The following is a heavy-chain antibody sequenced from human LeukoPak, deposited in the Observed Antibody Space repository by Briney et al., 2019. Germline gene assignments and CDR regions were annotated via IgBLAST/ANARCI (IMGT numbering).Heavy chain of an antibody. Sequence: SETLSLTCAVYGGSLSGYYWSWIRQPPGKGLEWIGEINHSGSTNYNPSLKSRVTISVDTSKNQFSLKLSSVTAADTAVHYCARGLRLYCSSTSCRRGFDYWGRGTLVTVSS. CDR1: GGSLSGYY. CDR2: INHSGST. V-gene: IGHV4-34*01. CDR3: ARGLRLYCSSTSCRRGFDY. J-gene: IGHJ4*02. D-gene: IGHD2-2*01.